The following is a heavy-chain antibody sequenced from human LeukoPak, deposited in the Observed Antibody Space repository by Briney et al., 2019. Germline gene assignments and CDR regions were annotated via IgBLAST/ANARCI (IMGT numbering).Heavy chain of an antibody. CDR3: ATVVGATSASDI. CDR1: GYTLTELS. J-gene: IGHJ3*02. Sequence: ASVKVSCKVSGYTLTELSMHWVRQAPGKGLEWMGGFDPEDGETIYAQKFQGRVTMTEDTSTDTAYMELSSLRSEDTAVYYCATVVGATSASDIWGQGTMVTVPS. V-gene: IGHV1-24*01. D-gene: IGHD1-26*01. CDR2: FDPEDGET.